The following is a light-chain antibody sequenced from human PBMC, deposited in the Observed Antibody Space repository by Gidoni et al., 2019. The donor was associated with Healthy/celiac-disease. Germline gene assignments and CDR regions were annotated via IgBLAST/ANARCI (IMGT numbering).Light chain of an antibody. CDR2: GNS. V-gene: IGLV1-40*01. Sequence: QSVLTQPPSVSGAPGTRVTISCTGSSSNIGAGYDVHWYQQLPGTAPKLLIYGNSNRPSGVPDRFSGSKSGTSASLAIPGLQAEDEADYYCQSYDSILSYVFGTGTKVTVL. CDR1: SSNIGAGYD. CDR3: QSYDSILSYV. J-gene: IGLJ1*01.